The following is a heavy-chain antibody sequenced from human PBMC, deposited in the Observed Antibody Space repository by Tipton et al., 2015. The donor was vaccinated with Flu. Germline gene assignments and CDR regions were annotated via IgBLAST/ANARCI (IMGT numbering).Heavy chain of an antibody. D-gene: IGHD5-12*01. V-gene: IGHV3-21*01. CDR2: ISGGGSYT. Sequence: SLRLSCAASGFIFSDYSMNWVRQVPGKGLEWISSISGGGSYTYDADSVKGRFTISRDNSKNTLYLQWNSLTTEDTAVYYCATLGNSGTDGFDIWGQGTMVTISS. J-gene: IGHJ3*02. CDR1: GFIFSDYS. CDR3: ATLGNSGTDGFDI.